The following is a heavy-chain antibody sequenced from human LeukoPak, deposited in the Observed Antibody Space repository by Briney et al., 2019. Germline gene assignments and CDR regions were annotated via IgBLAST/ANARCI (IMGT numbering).Heavy chain of an antibody. CDR3: ASSVIGDVNVVVPAGGFDP. V-gene: IGHV4-61*02. CDR1: GGSISSGSYY. J-gene: IGHJ5*02. Sequence: SQTLSLTCTVSGGSISSGSYYWSWLRQPAGKGLEWIGRIYTSGSTNYNPSLKSRVTISVDTSKNQFSLKLSSVTAADTAVYYCASSVIGDVNVVVPAGGFDPWGQGTLVTVSS. CDR2: IYTSGST. D-gene: IGHD2-2*01.